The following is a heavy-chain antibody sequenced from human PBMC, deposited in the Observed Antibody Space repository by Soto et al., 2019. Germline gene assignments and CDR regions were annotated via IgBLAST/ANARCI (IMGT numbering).Heavy chain of an antibody. V-gene: IGHV1-2*02. CDR1: GYTFSDYY. J-gene: IGHJ4*02. CDR3: ARLQREVAGTT. D-gene: IGHD6-19*01. Sequence: ASVKVSCKASGYTFSDYYMHWVRQAPGHGLEWMGWINANSGGTTYAQKFQGRVTMTRDTSISTAYMELSRLSSDDTAIYYCARLQREVAGTTWGQGTLVTVSS. CDR2: INANSGGT.